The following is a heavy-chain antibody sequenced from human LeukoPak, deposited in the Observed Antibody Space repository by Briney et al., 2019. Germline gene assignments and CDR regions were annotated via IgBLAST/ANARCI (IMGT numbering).Heavy chain of an antibody. J-gene: IGHJ5*02. CDR1: GGSISSSSYY. CDR2: IYYSGST. D-gene: IGHD2-2*01. CDR3: ARHNVRQYQLLFPPYNWFDP. V-gene: IGHV4-39*01. Sequence: PSETLSLTCTVSGGSISSSSYYWGWIRQPPGKGLEWIGSIYYSGSTYYNPSLKSRVTISVDTSKSQFSLKLSSVTAADTAVYYCARHNVRQYQLLFPPYNWFDPWGQGTLVTVSS.